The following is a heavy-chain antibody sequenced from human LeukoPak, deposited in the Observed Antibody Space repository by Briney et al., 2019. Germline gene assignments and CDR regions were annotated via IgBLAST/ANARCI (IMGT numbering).Heavy chain of an antibody. Sequence: GGSLRLSCVGCGLSIGNYAMTWIRQAPGKGLEWVSSITVNGGTTKYADSVRGRFTVSRDNSRNTVFLQMDSLRAEDTAVYYCAKDPNGDYIGAFDGWGQGTMVTVSS. D-gene: IGHD2-8*01. J-gene: IGHJ3*01. V-gene: IGHV3-23*01. CDR2: ITVNGGTT. CDR1: GLSIGNYA. CDR3: AKDPNGDYIGAFDG.